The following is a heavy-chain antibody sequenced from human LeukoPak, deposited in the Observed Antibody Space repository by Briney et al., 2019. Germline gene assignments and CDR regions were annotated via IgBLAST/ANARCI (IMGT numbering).Heavy chain of an antibody. CDR2: IIPIFGTA. Sequence: SVKASCKASGGTFSSYAISWVRQAPGQGLEWMGGIIPIFGTANYAQKFQGRVTITTDESTSTAYMELSSLRSEDTAVYYCARLVLPYPRGYMDVWGKGTTVTVSS. CDR3: ARLVLPYPRGYMDV. CDR1: GGTFSSYA. D-gene: IGHD3-10*01. J-gene: IGHJ6*03. V-gene: IGHV1-69*05.